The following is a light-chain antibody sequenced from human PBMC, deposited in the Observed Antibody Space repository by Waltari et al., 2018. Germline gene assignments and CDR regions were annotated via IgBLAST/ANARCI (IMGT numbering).Light chain of an antibody. Sequence: EIVLTQSPDTLSLSPGDTATLSCRASQSVGSYLAWYQHKPGQPPRILIYDASNRATGVPARFRGSGSGTDFTLTISSLEAEDFAVYYCQQRSNWTPHTFGQGARLEIK. CDR2: DAS. J-gene: IGKJ2*01. V-gene: IGKV3-11*01. CDR1: QSVGSY. CDR3: QQRSNWTPHT.